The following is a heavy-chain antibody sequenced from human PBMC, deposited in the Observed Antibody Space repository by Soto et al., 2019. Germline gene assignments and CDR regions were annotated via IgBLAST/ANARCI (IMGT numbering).Heavy chain of an antibody. CDR1: GGSIRSSNW. D-gene: IGHD2-2*01. J-gene: IGHJ6*02. CDR2: IYHCGST. Sequence: QVQLQESGPGLVKPSGTLSRTCAFSGGSIRSSNWWSWVRQPSGKGLEWIGEIYHCGSTNYNPSPTRRVTISVDKSKKQFSLKLSSGTGAGTAVYYCARAATQVLHGMDFWGQGTPVTVSS. V-gene: IGHV4-4*02. CDR3: ARAATQVLHGMDF.